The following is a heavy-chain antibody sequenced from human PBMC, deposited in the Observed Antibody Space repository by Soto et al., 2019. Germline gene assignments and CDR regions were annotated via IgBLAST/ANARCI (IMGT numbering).Heavy chain of an antibody. Sequence: EVQVLDSGGGLVQPGGSLRLSCAASGFTFNNYAMNWVRQAPGKGLEWVATISGTGGSTYYADSVKGRFTISRDNSKNTPYLQMNSLRVEDTAVYYCAKVRLGGNFDYWGQGTQVTVSS. CDR2: ISGTGGST. CDR3: AKVRLGGNFDY. J-gene: IGHJ4*02. CDR1: GFTFNNYA. V-gene: IGHV3-23*01.